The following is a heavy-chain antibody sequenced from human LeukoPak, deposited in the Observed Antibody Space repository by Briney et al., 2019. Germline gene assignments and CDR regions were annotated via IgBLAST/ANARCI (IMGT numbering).Heavy chain of an antibody. V-gene: IGHV4-61*08. J-gene: IGHJ6*03. Sequence: SETLSLTCTVSGGSISSGDYYWSWIRQPPGKGLEWIGYIYYSGGANYNPSLKSRVTISVDTSKNQFSLNLRSVTAADTAVYYCARGYYYYYMDVWGKGTTVTVSS. CDR1: GGSISSGDYY. CDR2: IYYSGGA. CDR3: ARGYYYYYMDV.